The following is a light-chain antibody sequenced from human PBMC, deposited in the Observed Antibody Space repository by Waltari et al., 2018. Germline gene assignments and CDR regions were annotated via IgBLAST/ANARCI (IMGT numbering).Light chain of an antibody. CDR1: QTITRY. V-gene: IGKV1-39*01. Sequence: DIQMTQSPSSLSASVGDRVPTTCRANQTITRYLNWYQQKPGKAPRLLIQGASSLQSEVPSRFSGSGSGTDFALTITSLQPEDFATYFCQQSYTTPRTFGQGTTVDIK. CDR3: QQSYTTPRT. CDR2: GAS. J-gene: IGKJ1*01.